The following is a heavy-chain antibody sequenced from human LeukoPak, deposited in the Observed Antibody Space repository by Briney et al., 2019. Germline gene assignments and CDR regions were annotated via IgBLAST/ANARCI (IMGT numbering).Heavy chain of an antibody. D-gene: IGHD2-2*03. CDR3: ARLDFVVIPAAQFDY. V-gene: IGHV5-51*01. J-gene: IGHJ4*02. Sequence: GESLKISCKGSGYSFTSYWIGWVRQMPGKGLEWMGIIYPGDSDTRYSPSFQGQVTISADKSISTAYLQRSSLKASDTAMYYCARLDFVVIPAAQFDYWGQGTLVTVSS. CDR1: GYSFTSYW. CDR2: IYPGDSDT.